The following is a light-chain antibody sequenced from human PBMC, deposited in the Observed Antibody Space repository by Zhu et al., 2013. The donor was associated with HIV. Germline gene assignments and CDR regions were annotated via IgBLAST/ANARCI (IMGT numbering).Light chain of an antibody. CDR2: ETS. Sequence: DIVLTQSPGTLSLSPGDTATLSCRASQSVSSSFLAWYQQKIGQPPRLLMYETSTRAAGIPARFSGSGSVRDFTLTITGLEPEDFAVYYCQQYGSSPLTFAGGPRW. CDR3: QQYGSSPLT. J-gene: IGKJ4*01. CDR1: QSVSSSF. V-gene: IGKV3-20*01.